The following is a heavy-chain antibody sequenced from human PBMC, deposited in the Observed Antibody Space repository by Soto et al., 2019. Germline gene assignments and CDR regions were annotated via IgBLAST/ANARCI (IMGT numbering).Heavy chain of an antibody. V-gene: IGHV1-2*02. CDR2: INPNSGGT. Sequence: ASVKVSCKASGYTFTGYYMHWVRQAPGQGLEWMGWINPNSGGTNYAQKFQGRVTMTRDTSISTAYMELSRLRSDDTAVYYCASSPESRYYYGMDVWGQGTTATVSS. J-gene: IGHJ6*02. CDR1: GYTFTGYY. CDR3: ASSPESRYYYGMDV.